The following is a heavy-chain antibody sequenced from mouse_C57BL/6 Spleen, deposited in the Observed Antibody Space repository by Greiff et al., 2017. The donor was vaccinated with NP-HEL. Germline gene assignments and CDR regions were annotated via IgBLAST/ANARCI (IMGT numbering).Heavy chain of an antibody. V-gene: IGHV14-1*01. Sequence: EVQLQQSGAELVRPGASVKLSCTASGFNIKDYYMHWVKQRPEQGLEWIGRIDPEDGDTDYAPKFQGKATMTADTSSNTAYLQLSRLTSEDTAVYYCQIYYTVSSYGFDYWGQGTTLTVSS. J-gene: IGHJ2*01. CDR3: QIYYTVSSYGFDY. D-gene: IGHD1-1*01. CDR2: IDPEDGDT. CDR1: GFNIKDYY.